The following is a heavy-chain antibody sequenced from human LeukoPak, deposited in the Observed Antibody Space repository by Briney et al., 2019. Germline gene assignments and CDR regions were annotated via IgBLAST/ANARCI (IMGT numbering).Heavy chain of an antibody. V-gene: IGHV4-31*11. J-gene: IGHJ5*02. CDR2: IYYSGST. CDR1: GVSFSGYY. CDR3: ARVTSDYVWGSYRPPSRWFDP. D-gene: IGHD3-16*02. Sequence: SETLSLTCAVYGVSFSGYYWSWIRQHPGKGLEWIGYIYYSGSTYYNPSLKSRVTISVDTSKNQFSLKLSSVTAADTAVYYCARVTSDYVWGSYRPPSRWFDPWGQGTLVTVSS.